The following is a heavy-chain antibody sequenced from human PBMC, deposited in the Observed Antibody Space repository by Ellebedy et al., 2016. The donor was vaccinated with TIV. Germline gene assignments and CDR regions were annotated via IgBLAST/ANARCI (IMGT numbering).Heavy chain of an antibody. V-gene: IGHV4-61*08. CDR1: GDFVTSGAYY. J-gene: IGHJ4*02. CDR3: ARDSPAYYNSRGLDS. D-gene: IGHD3-22*01. CDR2: ILYSGGT. Sequence: SETLSLTCTVSGDFVTSGAYYWTWIRQPPGKGLEWIGYILYSGGTNYNPSLMSRVTISVDTSKNQFSLNLSSVTAAYTAVYYCARDSPAYYNSRGLDSWGQGIPVTVSS.